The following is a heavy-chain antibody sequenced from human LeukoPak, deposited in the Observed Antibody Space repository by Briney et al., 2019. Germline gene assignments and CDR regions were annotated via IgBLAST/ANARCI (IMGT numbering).Heavy chain of an antibody. J-gene: IGHJ4*02. V-gene: IGHV4-59*08. CDR2: IYYSGST. D-gene: IGHD6-19*01. Sequence: SETLSLICTVSGGSISSYYWSWIRQPPGKGLEWIGYIYYSGSTNYNPSLKSRVTISVDTSKNQFSLKLSSVTAADTAVYYCARYGSGWYAFDYWGQGTLVTVS. CDR3: ARYGSGWYAFDY. CDR1: GGSISSYY.